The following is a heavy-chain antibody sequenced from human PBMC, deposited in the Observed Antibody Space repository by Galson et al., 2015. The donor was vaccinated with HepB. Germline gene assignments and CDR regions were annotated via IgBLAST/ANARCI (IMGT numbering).Heavy chain of an antibody. CDR3: ARYRAGTTVTTTKWYNWFDP. Sequence: SETLSLTCAVYGGSFSGYYWSWIRQPPGKGLEWIGEINHSGSTNYNPSLKSRVTISVDTSKNQFSLKLSSVTAADTAVYYCARYRAGTTVTTTKWYNWFDPWGQGTLVTVSS. V-gene: IGHV4-34*01. CDR1: GGSFSGYY. D-gene: IGHD4-17*01. J-gene: IGHJ5*02. CDR2: INHSGST.